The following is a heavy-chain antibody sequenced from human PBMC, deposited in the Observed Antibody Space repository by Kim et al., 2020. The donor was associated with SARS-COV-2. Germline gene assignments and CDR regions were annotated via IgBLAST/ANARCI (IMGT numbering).Heavy chain of an antibody. Sequence: GGSLRLSCAASGFTFSNAWMSWVRQAPGKGLEWVGRIKSKTDGGTTDYAAPVKGRFTISRDDSKNTLYLQMNSLKTEDTAVYYCTTVGLTTVTPRSGYYYYGMDVWGQGTTVTVSS. J-gene: IGHJ6*02. V-gene: IGHV3-15*01. CDR1: GFTFSNAW. CDR3: TTVGLTTVTPRSGYYYYGMDV. D-gene: IGHD4-17*01. CDR2: IKSKTDGGTT.